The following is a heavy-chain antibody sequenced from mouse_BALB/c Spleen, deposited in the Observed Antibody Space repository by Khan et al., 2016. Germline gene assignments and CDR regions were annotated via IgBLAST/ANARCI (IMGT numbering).Heavy chain of an antibody. CDR1: GFNIKDTY. D-gene: IGHD4-1*01. CDR2: IDPANGNT. Sequence: VQLKESGAELVKPGASVKLSCTASGFNIKDTYMHWVKQRPEQGLEWIGRIDPANGNTKYDPKFQGKATITADTSSNPAYLQLSSLTSEDTAVYYCARSSWEWFAYWGQGTLVTVSA. J-gene: IGHJ3*01. V-gene: IGHV14-3*02. CDR3: ARSSWEWFAY.